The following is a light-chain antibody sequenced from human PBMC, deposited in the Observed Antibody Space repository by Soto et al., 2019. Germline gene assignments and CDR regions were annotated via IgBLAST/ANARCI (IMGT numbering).Light chain of an antibody. CDR3: QQYGSTPLT. CDR1: QSVSSNY. V-gene: IGKV3-20*01. J-gene: IGKJ2*01. CDR2: DAS. Sequence: EIVLTQSPGTLSLSPGERATLSCRASQSVSSNYLAWYQQKPGQAPRLLIYDASCRASGVPDRFSGSGSGTDFTLAISRLQPEDVAVYYCQQYGSTPLTFGEGTKLEIK.